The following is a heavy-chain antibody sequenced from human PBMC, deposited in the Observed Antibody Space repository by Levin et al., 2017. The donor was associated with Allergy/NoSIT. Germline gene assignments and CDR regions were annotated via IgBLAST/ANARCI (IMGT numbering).Heavy chain of an antibody. J-gene: IGHJ1*01. CDR3: ARDDCTGPYCYLSP. Sequence: PGGSLRLSCVASGFSLGTYGFHWVRQVPGKGPEWVAVLWHDGRTQYYADSVKGRFTISRDTSKNTLFLQMNNLRVEDTALYSCARDDCTGPYCYLSPWGQGTLVTVSS. D-gene: IGHD2-8*02. V-gene: IGHV3-33*01. CDR2: LWHDGRTQ. CDR1: GFSLGTYG.